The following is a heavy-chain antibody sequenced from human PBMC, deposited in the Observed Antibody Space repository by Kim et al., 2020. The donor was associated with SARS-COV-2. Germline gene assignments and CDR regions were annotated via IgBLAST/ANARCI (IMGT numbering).Heavy chain of an antibody. J-gene: IGHJ6*02. CDR3: ARGGYSYGQYYYYGMDV. D-gene: IGHD5-18*01. Sequence: VKGRFTISRDNAKNSLYLQMNSLRAEDTAVYYCARGGYSYGQYYYYGMDVWGQGTTVTVSS. V-gene: IGHV3-21*01.